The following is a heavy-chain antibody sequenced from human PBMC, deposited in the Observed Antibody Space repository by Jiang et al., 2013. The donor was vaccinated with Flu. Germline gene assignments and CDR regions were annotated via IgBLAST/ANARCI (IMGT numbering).Heavy chain of an antibody. Sequence: LLKPSETLSLTCAVYGVSLSGYYWSWIRQPPGKGLEWIGEINHSGSTNYNPSLKSRVTISVDTSKNQFSLKLSSVTAADTAVYYCARGRTTVVIFYYYYGMDVWGQGTTVTVSS. CDR2: INHSGST. CDR3: ARGRTTVVIFYYYYGMDV. D-gene: IGHD4-23*01. J-gene: IGHJ6*02. V-gene: IGHV4-34*01. CDR1: GVSLSGYY.